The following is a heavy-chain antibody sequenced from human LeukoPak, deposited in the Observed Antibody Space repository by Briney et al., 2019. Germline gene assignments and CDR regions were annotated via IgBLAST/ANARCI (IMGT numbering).Heavy chain of an antibody. J-gene: IGHJ4*02. D-gene: IGHD2-15*01. CDR2: IKEDGSEK. V-gene: IGHV3-7*01. Sequence: GGSLRLSCVASGFTFSNYWMSWVRQVPGKGLEWVASIKEDGSEKDYVDSVKGRFTISRDNAKNSLHLQMNNLRAEDTAVYYCARDGDMACFDYWGQGTLVTVSS. CDR1: GFTFSNYW. CDR3: ARDGDMACFDY.